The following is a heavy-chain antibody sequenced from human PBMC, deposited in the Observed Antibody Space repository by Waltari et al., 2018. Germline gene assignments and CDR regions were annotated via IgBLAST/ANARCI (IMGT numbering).Heavy chain of an antibody. Sequence: EVQLVESGGGLVQPGGSLKLSCKVSGFHFNNFAVSWVRQAPGKGLEWVSTIGSGGDIYYGDSVKGRFFISRDNSKNTLYLQMNSLRVEDTAVYYCAKQQGWELFEYFFDYWGQGTLVSVS. CDR3: AKQQGWELFEYFFDY. V-gene: IGHV3-23*04. CDR2: IGSGGDI. J-gene: IGHJ4*02. CDR1: GFHFNNFA. D-gene: IGHD1-26*01.